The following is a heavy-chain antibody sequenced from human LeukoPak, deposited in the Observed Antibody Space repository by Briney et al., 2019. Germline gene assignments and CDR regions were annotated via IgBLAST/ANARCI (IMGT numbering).Heavy chain of an antibody. CDR1: GFTFSSYS. CDR3: ARDPYYGSGPMDY. CDR2: ISSSSSTI. V-gene: IGHV3-48*04. J-gene: IGHJ4*02. Sequence: GGSLRLSCAASGFTFSSYSMNWVRQAPGKGLEWVSYISSSSSTIYYADSVKGRFTISRDNAKNSLYLQMNSLRAEDTAVYYCARDPYYGSGPMDYWGQGTLVTVSS. D-gene: IGHD3-10*01.